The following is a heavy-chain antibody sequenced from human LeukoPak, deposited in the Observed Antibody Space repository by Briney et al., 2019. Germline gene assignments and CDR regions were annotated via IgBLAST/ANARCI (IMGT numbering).Heavy chain of an antibody. CDR3: AKAEGIAVPGRDH. J-gene: IGHJ4*02. V-gene: IGHV3-23*01. D-gene: IGHD6-19*01. Sequence: GGSLRLSCAASGFTFTIYAMSWVRQAPGKGLEWVSAISGGGGSTYYADSVEGRFTISRDNSKNTLYLQMNNLRAEDTAIYYCAKAEGIAVPGRDHWGQGTLVTVSS. CDR1: GFTFTIYA. CDR2: ISGGGGST.